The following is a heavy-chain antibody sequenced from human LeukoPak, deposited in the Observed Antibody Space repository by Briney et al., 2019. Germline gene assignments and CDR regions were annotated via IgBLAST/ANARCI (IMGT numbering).Heavy chain of an antibody. CDR1: GYTFTTYD. V-gene: IGHV1-18*01. Sequence: ASVKVSCKASGYTFTTYDANWVQQAPGQGREWMRWISAYNGNTKNAQKLQGRVTMTTDTSTSTAYMELRSLRSDDTAVYYCARCRAAKTGFDPWGQGTLVTVSS. CDR3: ARCRAAKTGFDP. J-gene: IGHJ5*02. D-gene: IGHD6-13*01. CDR2: ISAYNGNT.